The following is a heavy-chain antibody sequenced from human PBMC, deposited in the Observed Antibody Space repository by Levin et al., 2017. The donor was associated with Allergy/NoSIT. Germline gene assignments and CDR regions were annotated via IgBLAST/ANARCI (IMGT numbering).Heavy chain of an antibody. Sequence: KISCKASGGTFSSYAISWVRQAPGQGLEWMGGIIPIFGTANYAQKFQGRVTITADKSTSTAYMELSSLRSEDTAVYYCARDRGGYYGSGSYFVLSYYYYYYMDVWGKGTTVTVSS. CDR2: IIPIFGTA. CDR1: GGTFSSYA. V-gene: IGHV1-69*06. J-gene: IGHJ6*03. D-gene: IGHD3-10*01. CDR3: ARDRGGYYGSGSYFVLSYYYYYYMDV.